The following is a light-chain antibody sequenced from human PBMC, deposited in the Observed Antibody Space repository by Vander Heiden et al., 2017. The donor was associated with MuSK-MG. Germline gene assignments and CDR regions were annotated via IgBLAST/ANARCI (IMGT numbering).Light chain of an antibody. J-gene: IGKJ4*01. CDR3: QHRSNKLT. Sequence: IVLTHSPATLSLSPGERATLSCRARQSVTSYLAWYQQKPSQAPSLLIYDATNGTSGIPGRFSGSGAGKVFTLTSSSQEHEDFAVYCWQHRSNKLTFGGGTKVEIK. CDR1: QSVTSY. CDR2: DAT. V-gene: IGKV3D-11*02.